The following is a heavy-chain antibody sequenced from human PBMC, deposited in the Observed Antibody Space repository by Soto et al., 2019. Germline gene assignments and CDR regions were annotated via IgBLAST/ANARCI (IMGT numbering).Heavy chain of an antibody. Sequence: SVKVSCKASGGTFSSYAISWVRQAPGQGLEWMGGIIPIFGTANYAQKFQGRVTITADKSTSTAYMELSSLRSEDTAVYYCARFGLGYCSSTSCFYYYYYGMDVWGQGTTVTVSS. V-gene: IGHV1-69*06. CDR1: GGTFSSYA. CDR2: IIPIFGTA. J-gene: IGHJ6*02. CDR3: ARFGLGYCSSTSCFYYYYYGMDV. D-gene: IGHD2-2*01.